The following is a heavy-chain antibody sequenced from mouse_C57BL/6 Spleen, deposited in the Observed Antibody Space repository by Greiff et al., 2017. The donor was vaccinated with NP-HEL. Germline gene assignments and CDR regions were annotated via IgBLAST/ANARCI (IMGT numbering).Heavy chain of an antibody. CDR3: AFITTVVA. Sequence: QVQLQQSGPELVKPGASVKISCKASGYAFSSSWMNWVKQRPGKGLEWIGRIYPGDGDTNYNGKFKGKATLTADKSSSTAYMQLSSLTSEDSAVYFCAFITTVVAWGQGTSVTVSS. J-gene: IGHJ4*01. CDR2: IYPGDGDT. CDR1: GYAFSSSW. D-gene: IGHD1-1*01. V-gene: IGHV1-82*01.